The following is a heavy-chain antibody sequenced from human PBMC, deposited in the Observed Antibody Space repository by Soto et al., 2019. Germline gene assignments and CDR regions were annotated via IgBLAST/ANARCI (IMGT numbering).Heavy chain of an antibody. D-gene: IGHD3-3*01. V-gene: IGHV4-31*03. J-gene: IGHJ6*02. CDR3: ARDSFWSGYADYYGMDV. CDR2: IYYSGST. Sequence: SETLSLTCTVSGGSISSGGYYWSWIRQHPGKGLEWIGYIYYSGSTYYDPSLKSRVTISVDTSKNQFSLKLSSVIAADTAVYYCARDSFWSGYADYYGMDVWGQGTTVTVSS. CDR1: GGSISSGGYY.